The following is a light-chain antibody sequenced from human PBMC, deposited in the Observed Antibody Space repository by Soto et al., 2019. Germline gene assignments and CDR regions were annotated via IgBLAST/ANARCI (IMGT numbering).Light chain of an antibody. Sequence: ALTQPPSASGSPGQSVTISCTGTSSDVGGYNYVYWYQQHPGKAPKLMIYEVTKRPSGVPDRFSGSKSGNTASLTVSGLQAEDEADYYCSSYADSNSYVFGTGTXVTVL. CDR1: SSDVGGYNY. J-gene: IGLJ1*01. CDR3: SSYADSNSYV. CDR2: EVT. V-gene: IGLV2-8*01.